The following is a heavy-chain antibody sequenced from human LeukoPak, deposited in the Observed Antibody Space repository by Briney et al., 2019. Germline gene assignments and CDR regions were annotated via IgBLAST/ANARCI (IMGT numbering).Heavy chain of an antibody. CDR2: IRYDGSNK. J-gene: IGHJ6*03. CDR1: GFTFSSYG. V-gene: IGHV3-30*02. Sequence: GGSLRLSCAASGFTFSSYGMHWVRQAPGKGLEWVAFIRYDGSNKYYADSVKGRFTISRDNSKNTLYLQMNSLRAEDTAVYYCARRYSNYDYYYYMDVWGKGTTVTVSS. D-gene: IGHD4-11*01. CDR3: ARRYSNYDYYYYMDV.